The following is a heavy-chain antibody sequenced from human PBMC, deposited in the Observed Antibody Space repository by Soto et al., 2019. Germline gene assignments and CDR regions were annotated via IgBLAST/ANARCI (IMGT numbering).Heavy chain of an antibody. CDR3: ARYTTVTPLDY. Sequence: ASVNVYCKASGYTFTSYGISWVRQAPGQGLEWMGWISAYNGNTNYAQKLQGRVTMTTDTSTSTAYMELRSLRSDDTAVYYCARYTTVTPLDYWGQGTLVTVSS. CDR2: ISAYNGNT. D-gene: IGHD4-17*01. J-gene: IGHJ4*02. V-gene: IGHV1-18*04. CDR1: GYTFTSYG.